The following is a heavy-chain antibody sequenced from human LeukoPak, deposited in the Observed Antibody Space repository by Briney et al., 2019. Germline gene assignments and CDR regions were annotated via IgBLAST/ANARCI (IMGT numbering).Heavy chain of an antibody. CDR3: ARDRRGMVREYYFDY. D-gene: IGHD3-10*01. CDR2: INHSGST. V-gene: IGHV4-34*01. J-gene: IGHJ4*02. Sequence: SGTLSLTCAVYGGSFSGYYWSWIRQPPGKGLEWIGEINHSGSTYYNPSLKSRVTISVDTSKNQFSLKLSSVTAADTAVYYCARDRRGMVREYYFDYWGQGTLVTVSS. CDR1: GGSFSGYY.